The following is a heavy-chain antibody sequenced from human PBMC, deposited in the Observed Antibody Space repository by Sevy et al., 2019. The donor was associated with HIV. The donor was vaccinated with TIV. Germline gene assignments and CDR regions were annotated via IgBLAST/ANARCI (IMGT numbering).Heavy chain of an antibody. CDR3: ASGAYYYASRSQNFDY. CDR1: GFTFSSYG. V-gene: IGHV3-33*01. J-gene: IGHJ4*02. Sequence: GGSLRLSCAASGFTFSSYGMHWVRQAPGKGLEWVALIWYDGTNKYYADSVKGRFTISRDNSKNTRYRQMNTLRAEDTAVYYCASGAYYYASRSQNFDYWGPGTLVTVSS. CDR2: IWYDGTNK. D-gene: IGHD3-10*01.